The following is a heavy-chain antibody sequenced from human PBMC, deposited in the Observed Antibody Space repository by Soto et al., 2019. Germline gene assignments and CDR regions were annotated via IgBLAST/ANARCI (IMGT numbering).Heavy chain of an antibody. CDR1: GGTFSSYA. CDR2: IIPIFGTA. Sequence: SVKVSCKASGGTFSSYAISWVRQAPGQGLEWMGGIIPIFGTANYAQKFQGRVTITADKSTSTAYMELSSLRSEDTAVYYCAXDSYDFWSGYFIYGMDVWGQGTTVTVSS. D-gene: IGHD3-3*01. J-gene: IGHJ6*02. CDR3: AXDSYDFWSGYFIYGMDV. V-gene: IGHV1-69*06.